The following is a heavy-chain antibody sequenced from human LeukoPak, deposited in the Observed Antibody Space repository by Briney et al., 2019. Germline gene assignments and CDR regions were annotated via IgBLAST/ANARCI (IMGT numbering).Heavy chain of an antibody. D-gene: IGHD6-19*01. CDR2: INSDGSST. CDR3: ARGRVIAVTDY. Sequence: GGSLRLSCAASGFTFGSYWMHWVRQAPGKGLVWVSRINSDGSSTSYADSVKGRFTISRDNAKNTLYLQMNSLRAEDTAVYYCARGRVIAVTDYWGQGTLVTVS. CDR1: GFTFGSYW. J-gene: IGHJ4*02. V-gene: IGHV3-74*01.